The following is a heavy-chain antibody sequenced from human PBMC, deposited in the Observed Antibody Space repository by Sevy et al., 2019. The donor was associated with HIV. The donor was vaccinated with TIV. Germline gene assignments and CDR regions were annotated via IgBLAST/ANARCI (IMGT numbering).Heavy chain of an antibody. V-gene: IGHV4-59*01. CDR2: IYYSGST. D-gene: IGHD5-12*01. J-gene: IGHJ4*02. CDR1: GGSISSYY. Sequence: SETLSLTCTVSGGSISSYYWSWIRQPPGKGLEWIGNIYYSGSTNYNPSLRSRVTISVDTSKNQFSLKLSSVTAADTALYYCARDRGYSGYDYDYWGQGTLVTVSS. CDR3: ARDRGYSGYDYDY.